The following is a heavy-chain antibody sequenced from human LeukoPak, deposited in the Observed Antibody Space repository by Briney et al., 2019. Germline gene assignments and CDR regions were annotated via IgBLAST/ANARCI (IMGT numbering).Heavy chain of an antibody. CDR2: INHSGST. Sequence: SETLSLTCAVYGGSFSGYYWSWIRQPPGKGLEWIGEINHSGSTNYNPSLKSRVTISVDTPKNQFSLRLSSVTAADTAVYYCARGSHGDYYFDYWGQGTLVTVSS. D-gene: IGHD4-17*01. V-gene: IGHV4-34*01. CDR3: ARGSHGDYYFDY. CDR1: GGSFSGYY. J-gene: IGHJ4*02.